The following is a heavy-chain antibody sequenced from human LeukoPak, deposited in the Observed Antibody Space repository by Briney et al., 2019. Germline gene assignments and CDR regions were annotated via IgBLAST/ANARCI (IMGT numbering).Heavy chain of an antibody. CDR1: GFTFSSYW. V-gene: IGHV3-74*01. Sequence: GGSLRLSCAASGFTFSSYWMHWVRQAPGKGLVWVSRVNPQGSEASYADSVKGRLTISRDNAKDALHLQMDNLRAEDTAVYYCARARWSSTGWFLGYWGQGTLVTVSS. J-gene: IGHJ4*02. CDR2: VNPQGSEA. CDR3: ARARWSSTGWFLGY. D-gene: IGHD6-19*01.